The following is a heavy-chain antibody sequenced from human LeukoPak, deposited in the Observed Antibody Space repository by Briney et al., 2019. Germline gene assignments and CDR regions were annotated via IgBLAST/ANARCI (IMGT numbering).Heavy chain of an antibody. V-gene: IGHV4-59*01. J-gene: IGHJ3*02. D-gene: IGHD3-22*01. Sequence: SETLSLTCTVSGGSINNYFWSWIRQPPGNGLEWIGYIHNSGSSNYNPSLKSRATFAVDTSENQLSLRLNSVTAADTAVYYCASLGGYYESRNSSQLETFDIWGQGTMVTVSS. CDR2: IHNSGSS. CDR3: ASLGGYYESRNSSQLETFDI. CDR1: GGSINNYF.